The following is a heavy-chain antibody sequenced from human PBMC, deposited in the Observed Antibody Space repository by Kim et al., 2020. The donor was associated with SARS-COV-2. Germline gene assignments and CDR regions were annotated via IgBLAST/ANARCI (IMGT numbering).Heavy chain of an antibody. CDR1: GFTFSSYS. CDR2: ISSSSSTI. CDR3: ARGFAGVAATVDY. J-gene: IGHJ4*02. D-gene: IGHD2-15*01. V-gene: IGHV3-48*04. Sequence: GGSLRLSCAASGFTFSSYSMNWVRQAPGKGLEWVSYISSSSSTIYYADSVKGRFTISRDNAKNSLYLQMNSLRAEDTAVYYCARGFAGVAATVDYWGQGTLVTVSS.